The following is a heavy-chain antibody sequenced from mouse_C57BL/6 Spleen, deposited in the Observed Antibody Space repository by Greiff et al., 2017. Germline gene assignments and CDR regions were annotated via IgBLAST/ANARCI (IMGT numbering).Heavy chain of an antibody. D-gene: IGHD1-1*01. CDR3: AREGDYGSSYEFAY. J-gene: IGHJ3*01. CDR2: IFPGSGST. CDR1: GYTFTDYY. V-gene: IGHV1-75*01. Sequence: QVQLQQSGPELVKPGASVKISCKASGYTFTDYYINWVKQRPGQGLEWIGWIFPGSGSTYYNEKFKGKATLTVDKSSSTAYMLLSSLTSEDSAVYCCAREGDYGSSYEFAYWGQGTLVTVSA.